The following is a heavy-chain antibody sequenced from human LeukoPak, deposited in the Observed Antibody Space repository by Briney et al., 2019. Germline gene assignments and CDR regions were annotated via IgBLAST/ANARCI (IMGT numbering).Heavy chain of an antibody. CDR2: IYTRGST. CDR1: GGSISSGSYY. D-gene: IGHD2-15*01. CDR3: AREYCSGGSCYWYTTGWFDP. J-gene: IGHJ5*02. Sequence: ALSLTCTVSGGSISSGSYYWSWIRQPAGKGLEGIGRIYTRGSTNYNPSLKSRVTISVDTSKNQFFLKLSSVTAADTAVYYCAREYCSGGSCYWYTTGWFDPWGQGTLVTVSS. V-gene: IGHV4-61*02.